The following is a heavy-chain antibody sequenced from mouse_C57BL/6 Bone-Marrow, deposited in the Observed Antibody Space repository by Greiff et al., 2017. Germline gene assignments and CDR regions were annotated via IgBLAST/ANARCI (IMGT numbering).Heavy chain of an antibody. CDR3: AREGIYYYGSSWFAY. V-gene: IGHV1-55*01. CDR2: IYPGSGST. D-gene: IGHD1-1*01. CDR1: GYTFTSYW. J-gene: IGHJ3*01. Sequence: QVQLQQPGAELVKPGASVKMSCKASGYTFTSYWITWVKQRPGQGLEWIGDIYPGSGSTNYNEKFKSKATLTVDTSSSTAYMQLSVLTSEDSAVYYCAREGIYYYGSSWFAYWGQGTLVTVSA.